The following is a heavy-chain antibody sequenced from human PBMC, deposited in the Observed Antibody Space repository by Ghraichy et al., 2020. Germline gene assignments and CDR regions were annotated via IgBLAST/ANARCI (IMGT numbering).Heavy chain of an antibody. CDR1: GGTFSSYA. J-gene: IGHJ4*02. V-gene: IGHV1-69*04. Sequence: SVKVSCKASGGTFSSYAISWVRQAPGQGLEWMGRIIPILGIANYAQKFQGRVTITADKSTSTAYMELSSLRSEDTAVYYCAGDRSGGLFDDYWGQGTLVTVSS. CDR2: IIPILGIA. D-gene: IGHD3-10*01. CDR3: AGDRSGGLFDDY.